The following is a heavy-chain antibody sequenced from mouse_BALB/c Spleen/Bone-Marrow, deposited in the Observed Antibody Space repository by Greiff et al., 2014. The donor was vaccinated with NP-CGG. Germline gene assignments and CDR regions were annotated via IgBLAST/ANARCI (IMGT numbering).Heavy chain of an antibody. CDR3: ARKYGNYVGAMDY. J-gene: IGHJ4*01. CDR1: GFSLTSYG. CDR2: IWSDGST. V-gene: IGHV2-6*02. Sequence: QVQLQQSGPGLVAPSQSLSITCTVSGFSLTSYGVHWVRQPPGKGLEWLVVIWSDGSTTYNSALKSRLSISKDNSKSQVFLKMNSLQTDDTAMYYCARKYGNYVGAMDYWGQGTSVTVSS. D-gene: IGHD2-10*02.